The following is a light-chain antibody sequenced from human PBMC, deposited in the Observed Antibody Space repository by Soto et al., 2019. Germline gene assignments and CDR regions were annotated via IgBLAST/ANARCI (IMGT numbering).Light chain of an antibody. CDR3: QQYSSDSA. J-gene: IGKJ1*01. CDR2: RAS. CDR1: QNINNW. Sequence: EIQMTQSPSTLSASVGDRVTITCRASQNINNWLAWYQQKPGKAPKLLIYRASSLENGVPSRFSGRGSWTDFIFTISSLQPDDFATYFCQQYSSDSAFGQGNKVEIK. V-gene: IGKV1-5*03.